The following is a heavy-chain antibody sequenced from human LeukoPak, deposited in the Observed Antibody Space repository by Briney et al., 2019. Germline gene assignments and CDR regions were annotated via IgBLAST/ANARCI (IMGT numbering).Heavy chain of an antibody. CDR2: IWSDGTNK. J-gene: IGHJ4*02. D-gene: IGHD3-22*01. Sequence: PGRSLRLSCAASGFTFSGYAMHWVRQAQGKGLEWVAVIWSDGTNKYYADSVRGRFTISRDNAKNTLYLQMNSLRAEDTAVYYCARVSYESSGYYWRRTDYWGQGTLVTVSS. V-gene: IGHV3-33*01. CDR3: ARVSYESSGYYWRRTDY. CDR1: GFTFSGYA.